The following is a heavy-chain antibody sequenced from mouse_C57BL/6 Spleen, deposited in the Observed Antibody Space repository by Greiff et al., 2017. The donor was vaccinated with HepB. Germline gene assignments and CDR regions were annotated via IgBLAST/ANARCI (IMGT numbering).Heavy chain of an antibody. CDR3: ARSFYYYGSSSYYFDY. J-gene: IGHJ2*01. CDR2: INPSNGGT. Sequence: VQLQHPGTELVKPGASVKLSCKASGYTFTSYWMHWVKQRPGQGLEWIGNINPSNGGTNYNEKFKSKATLTVDKSSSTAYMQLSSLTSADSAVYYCARSFYYYGSSSYYFDYWGQGTTLTVSS. D-gene: IGHD1-1*01. CDR1: GYTFTSYW. V-gene: IGHV1-53*01.